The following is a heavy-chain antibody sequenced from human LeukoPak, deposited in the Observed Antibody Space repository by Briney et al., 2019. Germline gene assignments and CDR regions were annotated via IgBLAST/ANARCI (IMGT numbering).Heavy chain of an antibody. J-gene: IGHJ4*02. CDR3: ARDSAGRYFESFDY. CDR2: ISYDGRVS. D-gene: IGHD3-9*01. V-gene: IGHV3-30*03. CDR1: GFTFSNYG. Sequence: GGSLRLSCVASGFTFSNYGMQWVRQAPGKGLEWLTVISYDGRVSHYADSVKGRFTISRDNSKNTLYLQMNSLRVEDTAVYYCARDSAGRYFESFDYWGQGTLVTVSS.